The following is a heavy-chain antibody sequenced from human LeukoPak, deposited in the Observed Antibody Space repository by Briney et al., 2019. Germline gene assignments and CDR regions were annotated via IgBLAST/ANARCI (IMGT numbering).Heavy chain of an antibody. V-gene: IGHV4-30-4*01. Sequence: SETLSLTCTVSGGFISSGGYYWTWIRQPPGKGLEWIGFISYSDGTYYNPSLKSRLTISLDTSKNQFSLNLSSATAADTAVYYCARSVERSAYYDSHYWGQGTLVSVS. CDR3: ARSVERSAYYDSHY. J-gene: IGHJ4*02. D-gene: IGHD3-3*01. CDR1: GGFISSGGYY. CDR2: ISYSDGT.